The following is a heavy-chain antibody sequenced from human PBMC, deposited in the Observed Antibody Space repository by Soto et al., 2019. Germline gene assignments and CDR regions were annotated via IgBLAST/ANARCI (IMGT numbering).Heavy chain of an antibody. D-gene: IGHD2-15*01. CDR1: GCSISSYY. CDR3: AGDRLELGYCSGGSCQPDYYYGMDV. J-gene: IGHJ6*02. Sequence: SETLSLTCTFSGCSISSYYWSWIRQPPGKGLEWIGYIYYSGSTNYNPSLKSRVTISVDTSKNQFSLKLSSVTAADTAVYYCAGDRLELGYCSGGSCQPDYYYGMDVWGQGTTVTVSS. CDR2: IYYSGST. V-gene: IGHV4-59*01.